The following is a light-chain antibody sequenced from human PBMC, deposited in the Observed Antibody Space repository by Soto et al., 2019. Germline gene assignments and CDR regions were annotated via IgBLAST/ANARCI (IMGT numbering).Light chain of an antibody. CDR1: SNDVGAYNY. J-gene: IGLJ7*01. CDR3: SSYTSSSTAV. V-gene: IGLV2-14*03. CDR2: DVS. Sequence: QSALTQPASVSGSPGQSITISCTGTSNDVGAYNYVSWYQQHPGKAPKLMIYDVSNRPSGVSNRFSGSKSGNTASLTISGLQAEDEADYYCSSYTSSSTAVFGGGTQLTVL.